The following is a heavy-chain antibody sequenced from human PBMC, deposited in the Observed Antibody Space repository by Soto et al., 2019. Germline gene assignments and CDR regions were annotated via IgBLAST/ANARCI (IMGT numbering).Heavy chain of an antibody. Sequence: TLSLTCAVYGGFFSDYSWSWIRQPPGQGLEWIGEINHSGSTNPHPSLKSRVTISVDTSKNQFSLKLSSVTAADTAVYYYARIYSPTRNPNNYFPNLDYWVQGTVVTVFS. V-gene: IGHV4-34*01. CDR3: ARIYSPTRNPNNYFPNLDY. D-gene: IGHD6-13*01. CDR1: GGFFSDYS. CDR2: INHSGST. J-gene: IGHJ4*02.